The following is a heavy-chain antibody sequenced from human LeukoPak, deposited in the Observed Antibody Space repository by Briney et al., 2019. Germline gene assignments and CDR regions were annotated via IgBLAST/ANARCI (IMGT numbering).Heavy chain of an antibody. CDR2: INTDGSST. J-gene: IGHJ3*02. CDR3: ARDDGDYAFSFDI. CDR1: GFTFSSYW. D-gene: IGHD4-17*01. Sequence: GGSLRLSCAASGFTFSSYWMHWVRQAPGKGLVWVSRINTDGSSTSYADSVKGRFTISRDNAKNSLYLQMNSLRAEDTAVYYCARDDGDYAFSFDIWGQGTMVTVSS. V-gene: IGHV3-74*01.